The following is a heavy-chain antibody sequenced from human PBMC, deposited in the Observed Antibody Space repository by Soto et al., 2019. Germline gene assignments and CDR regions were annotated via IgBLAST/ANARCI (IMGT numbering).Heavy chain of an antibody. D-gene: IGHD4-17*01. J-gene: IGHJ4*02. V-gene: IGHV1-46*01. CDR3: ARGETYGDANLGD. CDR1: GYTFTSYY. Sequence: QVQLVQSGAEVKKPGASVKVSCKASGYTFTSYYMHWVRQAPGQGLEWMGIINPSGGSTSYAQKFQGIVPMPRDTSTSTVYRELCSLRSEDTAVDYCARGETYGDANLGDWGQGTLVTVSS. CDR2: INPSGGST.